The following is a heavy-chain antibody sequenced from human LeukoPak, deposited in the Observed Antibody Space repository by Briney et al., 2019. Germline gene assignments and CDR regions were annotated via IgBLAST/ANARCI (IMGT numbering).Heavy chain of an antibody. Sequence: SETLSLTCAVYGGSFSGYHWSWIRQPPGKGLEWIGEINHSGSTNYDPSLKSRVTISVDTSKNQFSLKLSSVTAADTAVYYCARGVNCSGGSCYSFVYWFDPWGQGTLVTVSS. V-gene: IGHV4-34*01. CDR2: INHSGST. J-gene: IGHJ5*02. CDR3: ARGVNCSGGSCYSFVYWFDP. D-gene: IGHD2-15*01. CDR1: GGSFSGYH.